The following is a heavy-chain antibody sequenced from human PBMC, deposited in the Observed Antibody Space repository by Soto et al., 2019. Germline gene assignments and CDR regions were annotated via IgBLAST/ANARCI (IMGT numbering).Heavy chain of an antibody. CDR1: GGTFSSYA. J-gene: IGHJ5*02. CDR2: IIPIFGTA. V-gene: IGHV1-69*01. D-gene: IGHD1-7*01. Sequence: QVQLVQSGAEVQKPGSSVKVSCKASGGTFSSYAISWVRQAPGQGLEWMGGIIPIFGTANYAQKFQGRVTITADESTSTAYMELSSLRSEDTAGYYCASELTELLGWFDPWGQGTLVTVSS. CDR3: ASELTELLGWFDP.